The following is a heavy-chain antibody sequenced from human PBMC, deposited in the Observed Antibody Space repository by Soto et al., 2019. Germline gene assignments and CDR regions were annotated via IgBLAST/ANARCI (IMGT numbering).Heavy chain of an antibody. J-gene: IGHJ4*02. Sequence: EVHLLESGGGLVQPGGSLRLSCAASGFTFSSYAMSWVRQAPGKGLEWVSAISGSGGSTYYAASVKGRFTISRDNSRNTLYLQMNSLRAEDTAVYYCAKFIRYCTNGVCPDYWGQGTLVTVSS. CDR3: AKFIRYCTNGVCPDY. V-gene: IGHV3-23*01. D-gene: IGHD2-8*01. CDR2: ISGSGGST. CDR1: GFTFSSYA.